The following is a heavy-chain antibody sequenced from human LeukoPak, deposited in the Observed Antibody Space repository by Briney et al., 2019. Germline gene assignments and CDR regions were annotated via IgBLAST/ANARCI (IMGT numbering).Heavy chain of an antibody. Sequence: GGSLRLSCAASGFIFSSYAMSWVRQAPGKGLEWVSGISSSGYNTYHADSVKGRFTISRDNSKNTLYLLMDSLRAEDTAVYYCAKDTGTSRNYIALVAATHFWGQGTLLTVSS. V-gene: IGHV3-23*01. D-gene: IGHD2-15*01. CDR2: ISSSGYNT. CDR3: AKDTGTSRNYIALVAATHF. J-gene: IGHJ4*02. CDR1: GFIFSSYA.